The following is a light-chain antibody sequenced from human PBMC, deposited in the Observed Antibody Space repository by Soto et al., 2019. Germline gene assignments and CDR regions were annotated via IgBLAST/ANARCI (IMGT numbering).Light chain of an antibody. CDR1: RNDVGGFNY. J-gene: IGLJ2*01. CDR2: EVT. V-gene: IGLV2-14*01. Sequence: QSALTQPASVSGSPGQSITISCTGTRNDVGGFNYVSWYQQHPGRAPKLVISEVTHRPSGVSTRLSGSKSGNTASLTISGLQAEDEADYYCSSYTSNTTVIFGGGTKVTVL. CDR3: SSYTSNTTVI.